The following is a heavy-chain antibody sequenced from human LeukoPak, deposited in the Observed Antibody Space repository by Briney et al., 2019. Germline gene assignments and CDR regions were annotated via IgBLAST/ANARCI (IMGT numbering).Heavy chain of an antibody. CDR2: IKSKTDGGTT. CDR1: GFTFSNAW. J-gene: IGHJ3*02. CDR3: TTGPGYSYGFVAFDI. D-gene: IGHD5-18*01. V-gene: IGHV3-15*01. Sequence: GGSLRLSCAASGFTFSNAWMSWVRQAPGKGLEWAGRIKSKTDGGTTDYAAPVKGRFTISRDDSKNTLYLQMNRLKIEDTAVYYCTTGPGYSYGFVAFDIWGQGTMVTVSS.